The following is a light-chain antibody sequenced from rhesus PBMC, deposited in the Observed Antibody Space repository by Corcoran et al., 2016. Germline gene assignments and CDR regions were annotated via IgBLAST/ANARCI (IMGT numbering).Light chain of an antibody. V-gene: IGKV1-16*01. Sequence: DIQMTQSPSSLSASVGDKVTITCQASQSISSWLAWYQKKPGKAPKALIYKASRLESGVPSRFSGSGSGTDYTLTISSLQPEDVATYFCLHDYTPPYSFGQGTKVEIK. CDR1: QSISSW. J-gene: IGKJ2*01. CDR3: LHDYTPPYS. CDR2: KAS.